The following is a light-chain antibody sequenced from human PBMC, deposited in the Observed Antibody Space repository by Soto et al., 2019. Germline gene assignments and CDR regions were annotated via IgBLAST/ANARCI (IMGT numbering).Light chain of an antibody. V-gene: IGKV1-39*01. Sequence: DIQMTQSPSSLSASVGDRVTITCRASQIISSYLNWYQQKPGKAPKLLIYAASSLQSGVPSRFSGSGSGTDSTLTISSLQPEDSATYYCQQSYRTPPVFGGGTKVEIK. CDR3: QQSYRTPPV. CDR1: QIISSY. CDR2: AAS. J-gene: IGKJ4*01.